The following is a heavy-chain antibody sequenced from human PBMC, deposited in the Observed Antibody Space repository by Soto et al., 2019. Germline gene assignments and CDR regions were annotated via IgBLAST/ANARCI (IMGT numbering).Heavy chain of an antibody. Sequence: LAEIARQWGRESAGIGVVGVGGFEPEDGETIYAQKFQGRVTMTEDTSTDTAYMELNSLRSEDTAVYYCATAPLAMVRGVISYYYGMDVWGQGTTVTVSS. CDR2: FEPEDGET. CDR1: LAEIA. CDR3: ATAPLAMVRGVISYYYGMDV. D-gene: IGHD3-10*01. J-gene: IGHJ6*02. V-gene: IGHV1-24*01.